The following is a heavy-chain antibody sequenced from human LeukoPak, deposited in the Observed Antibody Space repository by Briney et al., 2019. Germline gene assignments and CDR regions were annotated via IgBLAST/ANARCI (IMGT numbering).Heavy chain of an antibody. CDR2: IYYSGST. CDR3: ARAATGGDIVVVPAALYYYYYYMDV. D-gene: IGHD2-2*01. CDR1: GGSISSGGYY. Sequence: SETLSLTCTVSGGSISSGGYYWSWIRQHPGKGLEWIGYIYYSGSTYYNPSLKSRVTISVDTSKNQFSLKLSSVTAADTAVYYCARAATGGDIVVVPAALYYYYYYMDVWGKGTTVTVSS. J-gene: IGHJ6*03. V-gene: IGHV4-31*03.